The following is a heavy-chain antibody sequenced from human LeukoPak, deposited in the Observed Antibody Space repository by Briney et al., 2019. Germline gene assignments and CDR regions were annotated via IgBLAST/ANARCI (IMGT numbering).Heavy chain of an antibody. CDR2: IYSGGST. J-gene: IGHJ6*02. CDR3: ARLGYYYGSGSIRRAYYYGMDV. D-gene: IGHD3-10*01. Sequence: GGSLRLSCAASGFTFSSYAMSWVRQAPGKGLEWVSVIYSGGSTYYADSVKGRFTISRDNSKNTLYLQMNSLRAEDTAVYYCARLGYYYGSGSIRRAYYYGMDVWGQGTTVTVSS. V-gene: IGHV3-53*01. CDR1: GFTFSSYA.